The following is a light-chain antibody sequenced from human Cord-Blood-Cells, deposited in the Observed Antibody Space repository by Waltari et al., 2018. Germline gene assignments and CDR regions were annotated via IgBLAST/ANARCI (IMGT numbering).Light chain of an antibody. CDR1: QGVSGD. CDR3: RQRSNGWT. Sequence: EIVLTQAPATVSLCPGETATLSCRASQGVSGDLAWARQKTGQAPGLLIYDASNRATGIPARFSGSGSWSDCTLTISSLEPEDFAVYYGRQRSNGWTFSQGTNVEIK. CDR2: DAS. J-gene: IGKJ1*01. V-gene: IGKV3-11*01.